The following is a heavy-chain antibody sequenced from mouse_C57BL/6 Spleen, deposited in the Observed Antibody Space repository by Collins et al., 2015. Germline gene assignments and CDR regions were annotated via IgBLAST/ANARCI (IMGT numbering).Heavy chain of an antibody. V-gene: IGHV8-12*01. D-gene: IGHD5-5*01. J-gene: IGHJ4*01. CDR2: IYWDDDK. CDR3: ARDYRGYYVMEN. CDR1: GFSLSTSGMG. Sequence: QVTLKESGPGYCSLPDLNLTCSFSGFSLSTSGMGVSWIRQPSGKGLEWLAHIYWDDDKRYNPSLKSRLTISKDTSRNQVFLKITSVDTADTATYYCARDYRGYYVMENWGQGTSVTVSS.